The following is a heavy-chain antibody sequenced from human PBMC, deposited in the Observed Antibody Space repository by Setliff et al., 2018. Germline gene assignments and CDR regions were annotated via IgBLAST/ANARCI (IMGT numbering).Heavy chain of an antibody. CDR1: GYTFTAYD. J-gene: IGHJ4*02. CDR3: ARGQTVGPNSGKDY. CDR2: INGVNGNT. D-gene: IGHD1-26*01. V-gene: IGHV1-3*01. Sequence: ASVKVSCKASGYTFTAYDIHWMRQAPGQSLEWMGWINGVNGNTKYSQNFQGRVTFTSDTSANTAFMELSSLRSEGSSMYYCARGQTVGPNSGKDYWGQGTLVTVSS.